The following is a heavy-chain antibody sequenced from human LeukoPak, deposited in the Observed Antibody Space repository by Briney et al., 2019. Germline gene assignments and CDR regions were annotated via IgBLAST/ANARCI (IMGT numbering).Heavy chain of an antibody. CDR1: GITLSNYG. D-gene: IGHD3-22*01. CDR2: ISGSGGSP. V-gene: IGHV3-23*01. J-gene: IGHJ4*02. Sequence: GGSLRLSCAVSGITLSNYGMSWVRQAPGKGLEWVAGISGSGGSPNYADSVKGRFTISRDNRKNTLYLQMNSLRAEDTAVYFCAKRGVVIRVILVGFHKEAYYFDSWGQGALVTVSS. CDR3: AKRGVVIRVILVGFHKEAYYFDS.